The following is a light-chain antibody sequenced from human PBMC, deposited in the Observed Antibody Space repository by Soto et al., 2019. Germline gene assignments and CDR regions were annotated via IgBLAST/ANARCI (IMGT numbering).Light chain of an antibody. V-gene: IGKV3-20*01. CDR3: QQYGSLVT. Sequence: EIVLTQSPGTLSLSPGERATLSCRASQSVSSSYLAWYQQKPGRAPRLLIDGASSRATGIPDRFSGSGSGTDFPLTISRLEPEDLAVYDCQQYGSLVTFRRGTKVEIK. CDR1: QSVSSSY. CDR2: GAS. J-gene: IGKJ1*01.